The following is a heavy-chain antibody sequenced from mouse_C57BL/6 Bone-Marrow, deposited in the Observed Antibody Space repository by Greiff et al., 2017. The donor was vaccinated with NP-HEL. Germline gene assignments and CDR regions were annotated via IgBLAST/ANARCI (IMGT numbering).Heavy chain of an antibody. CDR2: SRNKANDYTT. V-gene: IGHV7-1*01. CDR3: ARAPYGCNDWYFDV. J-gene: IGHJ1*03. D-gene: IGHD2-10*02. CDR1: GFTFSDFY. Sequence: EVKLVESGGGLVQSGRSLRLSCATSGFTFSDFYMEWVRQAPGQGLEWIAASRNKANDYTTEYSASVKGRFIVSRDTSQSILYLQMNGLRAEDTAIYYCARAPYGCNDWYFDVWGTGTTVTVSS.